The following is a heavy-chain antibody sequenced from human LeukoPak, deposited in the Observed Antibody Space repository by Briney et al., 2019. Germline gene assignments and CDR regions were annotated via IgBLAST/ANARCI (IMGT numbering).Heavy chain of an antibody. D-gene: IGHD6-19*01. CDR3: ASHTYSSGWYYFDY. Sequence: SVKVSCKASGGTFSSYAISWVRQAPGQGLEWMGGIIPIFGTANYAQKFQGRVTITADESTSSAYMELSSLRSEDTAVYYCASHTYSSGWYYFDYGGQGTLVTVSS. CDR2: IIPIFGTA. V-gene: IGHV1-69*13. J-gene: IGHJ4*02. CDR1: GGTFSSYA.